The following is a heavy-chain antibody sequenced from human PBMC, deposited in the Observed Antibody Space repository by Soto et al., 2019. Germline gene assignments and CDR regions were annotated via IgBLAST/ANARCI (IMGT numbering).Heavy chain of an antibody. J-gene: IGHJ6*02. D-gene: IGHD4-4*01. CDR1: GFTFSSYG. CDR2: ISYDGSNK. CDR3: AKLRSPTTATYYYYGMDV. Sequence: PGGSLRLSCAASGFTFSSYGMHWVRQAPGKGLEWVAVISYDGSNKYYADSVKGRFTISRDNSKNTLYLQMNSLRAEDTAVYYCAKLRSPTTATYYYYGMDVWGQGTTVTVSS. V-gene: IGHV3-30*18.